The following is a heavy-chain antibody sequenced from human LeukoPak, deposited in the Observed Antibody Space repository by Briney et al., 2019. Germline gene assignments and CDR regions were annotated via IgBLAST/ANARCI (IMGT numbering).Heavy chain of an antibody. V-gene: IGHV4-38-2*02. Sequence: PSETLSLTCAVSGYSISSGYCWGWVRQPPGKGLEWICSINRRGITNYSPSLQSRVLISLDTSRNEVSLELTSVTAADTAVYYCAREAYGGNHYNHYYMDVWGTGTTVTVFS. J-gene: IGHJ6*03. CDR1: GYSISSGYC. D-gene: IGHD4-23*01. CDR3: AREAYGGNHYNHYYMDV. CDR2: INRRGIT.